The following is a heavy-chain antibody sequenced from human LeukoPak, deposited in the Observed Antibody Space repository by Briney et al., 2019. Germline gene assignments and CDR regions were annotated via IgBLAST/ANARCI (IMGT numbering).Heavy chain of an antibody. CDR3: AKPGITAAGTWFDP. J-gene: IGHJ5*02. Sequence: GGSLRLSCAASGFTFSSYWMHWVRQAPGKGLVWVSRINSDGSSTTYADSVKGRFTISRDNAKNTLYLQMNSLRAEDTAVYYCAKPGITAAGTWFDPWGQGTLVTVSS. D-gene: IGHD6-13*01. CDR1: GFTFSSYW. V-gene: IGHV3-74*01. CDR2: INSDGSST.